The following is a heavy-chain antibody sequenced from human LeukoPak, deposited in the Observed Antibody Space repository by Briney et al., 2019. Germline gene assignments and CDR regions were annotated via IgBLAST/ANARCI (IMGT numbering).Heavy chain of an antibody. Sequence: SETLSFTCAVYGGSFSGYYWSWIRQPPGKGLEWIGEINHSGSTNYNPSLKSRVTISVDTSKNQFSLKLSSVTAADTAVYYCARGRRPVAGTFRPFDYWGQGTLVTVSS. V-gene: IGHV4-34*01. J-gene: IGHJ4*02. CDR3: ARGRRPVAGTFRPFDY. D-gene: IGHD6-19*01. CDR2: INHSGST. CDR1: GGSFSGYY.